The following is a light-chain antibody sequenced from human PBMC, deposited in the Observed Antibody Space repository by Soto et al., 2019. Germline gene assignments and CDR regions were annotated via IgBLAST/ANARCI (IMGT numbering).Light chain of an antibody. CDR2: AAS. Sequence: DIELTQSPATLSVSPGERATLSCRASQSVGRYLAWYQQKPGQAPRLLIYAASDRATGIPARFSGSGSGTDFTLTITSLEPDDFAVYYCQQRISWPRTFGQGTKVEIK. V-gene: IGKV3-11*01. CDR3: QQRISWPRT. J-gene: IGKJ1*01. CDR1: QSVGRY.